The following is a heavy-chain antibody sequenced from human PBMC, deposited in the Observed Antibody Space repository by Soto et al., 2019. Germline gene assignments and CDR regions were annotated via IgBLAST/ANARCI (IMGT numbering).Heavy chain of an antibody. Sequence: QIQLVQSGGGVERPGASVTVSCEASGYIFTTYGLSWVRQTPAHGREWMGWISADSGYTQYAQFLQDRLTMTRDTSTNTGYMELRDLTSDDAGIYYCARDRPPGSLYGMDAWGQGTAVTVSS. CDR1: GYIFTTYG. CDR3: ARDRPPGSLYGMDA. J-gene: IGHJ6*02. CDR2: ISADSGYT. V-gene: IGHV1-18*01.